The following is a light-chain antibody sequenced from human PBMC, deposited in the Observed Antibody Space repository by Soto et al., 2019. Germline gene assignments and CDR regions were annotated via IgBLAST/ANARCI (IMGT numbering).Light chain of an antibody. CDR1: QSISSY. J-gene: IGKJ2*01. V-gene: IGKV1-39*01. Sequence: DIQMTQSPSSLSASVGDRVTITCRASQSISSYLNWYQQKPGKAPKLLIYAASNLQSGVPSRFSGSGSGTDFTLTISSLQPEDFATYYCQQGYSWYTFGQGTKLEIK. CDR3: QQGYSWYT. CDR2: AAS.